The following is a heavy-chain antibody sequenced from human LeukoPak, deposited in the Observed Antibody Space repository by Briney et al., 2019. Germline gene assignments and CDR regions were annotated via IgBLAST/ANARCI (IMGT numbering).Heavy chain of an antibody. V-gene: IGHV4-39*01. J-gene: IGHJ6*03. D-gene: IGHD1-26*01. CDR1: GGSISSSSYY. CDR2: IYYSGST. Sequence: SETLSLTCTVSGGSISSSSYYWGWIRQPPGKGLEWIGSIYYSGSTYYNPSLKSRVTISVDASKNQFSLKLSSVTAADTAVYYCAREIVGATTVAYYYYMDVWGKGTTVTVSS. CDR3: AREIVGATTVAYYYYMDV.